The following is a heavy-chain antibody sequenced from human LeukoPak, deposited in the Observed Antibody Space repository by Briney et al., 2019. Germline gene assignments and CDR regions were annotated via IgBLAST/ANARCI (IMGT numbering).Heavy chain of an antibody. CDR1: GFTFSSYA. CDR3: ARTTTGYSSGRYPGWPVDY. V-gene: IGHV3-23*01. J-gene: IGHJ4*02. D-gene: IGHD6-19*01. Sequence: GGSLRLSCAASGFTFSSYAMYWVRQAPGKGLEWVSGIFGSGGSTHYADSVKGRFTISRDNSKNTVYLQMNSLRAEDTAVYYCARTTTGYSSGRYPGWPVDYWGQGTLVTVSS. CDR2: IFGSGGST.